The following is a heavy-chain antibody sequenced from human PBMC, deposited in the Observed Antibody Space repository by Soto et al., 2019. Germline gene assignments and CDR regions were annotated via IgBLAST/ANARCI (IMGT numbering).Heavy chain of an antibody. CDR2: ISGTGGST. J-gene: IGHJ4*02. CDR3: AKDRLGGNFDY. V-gene: IGHV3-23*01. CDR1: GFTFNNYA. Sequence: EVQVLDSGGGLVQPGGSLRLSCAASGFTFNNYAMNWVRQAPGKGLEWVATISGTGGSTYYADSVKGRFTISRGNSKNTLYLQMNSLRVEDTAVYYCAKDRLGGNFDYWGQGTQVTVSS.